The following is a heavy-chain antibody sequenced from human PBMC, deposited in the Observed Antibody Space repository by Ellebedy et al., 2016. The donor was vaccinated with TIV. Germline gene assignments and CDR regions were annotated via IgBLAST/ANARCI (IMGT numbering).Heavy chain of an antibody. CDR3: AQDAQGYAFA. J-gene: IGHJ4*02. CDR1: GFTFSSYS. V-gene: IGHV3-48*04. D-gene: IGHD1-1*01. Sequence: GESLKISCAASGFTFSSYSMNWVRQAPGKGLEWVSYISSSSSTIYYADSVKGRFTISTDDSRTTLFLQMNSLRADDTAVYYCAQDAQGYAFAWGQGTLVTVSS. CDR2: ISSSSSTI.